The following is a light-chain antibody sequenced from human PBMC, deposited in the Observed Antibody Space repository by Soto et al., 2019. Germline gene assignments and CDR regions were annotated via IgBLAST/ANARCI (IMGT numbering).Light chain of an antibody. Sequence: QCVLTQPASVSGSPGQSIAISCTGTSSDVGGYNYVSWYQQHPGKAPKLMVYDVNDRPSGVSDRFSGSKSGNTASLTISGLQAEDEADYYCSSYTSSSTYVFGTGTKVTVL. V-gene: IGLV2-14*01. J-gene: IGLJ1*01. CDR1: SSDVGGYNY. CDR3: SSYTSSSTYV. CDR2: DVN.